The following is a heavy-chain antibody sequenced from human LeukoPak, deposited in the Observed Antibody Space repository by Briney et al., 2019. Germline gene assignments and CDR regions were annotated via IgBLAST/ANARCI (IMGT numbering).Heavy chain of an antibody. J-gene: IGHJ4*02. CDR3: ASLAHGYFDY. CDR2: IYYSGST. D-gene: IGHD4-17*01. Sequence: PSETLSLTCTVSGGSISSYYWSWIRQPPGKGLEWIGYIYYSGSTNYNPSLKSRVTISADTSKNQFSLKLSSVTAADTAVYYCASLAHGYFDYWGQGTLVTVSS. V-gene: IGHV4-59*01. CDR1: GGSISSYY.